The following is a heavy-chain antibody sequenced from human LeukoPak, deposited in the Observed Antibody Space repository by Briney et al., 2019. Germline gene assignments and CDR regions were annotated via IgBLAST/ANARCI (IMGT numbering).Heavy chain of an antibody. V-gene: IGHV3-21*04. CDR3: ARGQGVYSSGFDY. D-gene: IGHD6-19*01. J-gene: IGHJ4*02. CDR1: GFTFSSYG. CDR2: ISSSSSYI. Sequence: GGSLRLSCAASGFTFSSYGMSWVRQAPGKGLEWVSSISSSSSYIYYADSVKGRFTISRDNAKNSLYLQMNSLRAEDTAVYYCARGQGVYSSGFDYWGQGTLVTVSS.